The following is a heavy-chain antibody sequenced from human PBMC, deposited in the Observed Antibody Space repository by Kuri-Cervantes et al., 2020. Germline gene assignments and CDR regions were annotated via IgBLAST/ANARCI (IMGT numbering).Heavy chain of an antibody. J-gene: IGHJ4*02. CDR2: MSFDETKK. Sequence: GGSLRLSCAASGFTFRLYAMHWVRQAPGKGLEWVAVMSFDETKKYYADSVKGRFTISRDNSKNTLSLQMNSLRADDTAVYYCAGHSSSGYWGQGTLVTVSS. D-gene: IGHD6-6*01. V-gene: IGHV3-30*04. CDR3: AGHSSSGY. CDR1: GFTFRLYA.